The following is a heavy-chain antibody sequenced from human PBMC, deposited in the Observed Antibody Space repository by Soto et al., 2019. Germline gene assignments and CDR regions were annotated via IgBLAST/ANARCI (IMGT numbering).Heavy chain of an antibody. D-gene: IGHD1-1*01. J-gene: IGHJ4*02. CDR1: GDSINSNNW. CDR3: AFPSTNDFDY. V-gene: IGHV4-4*02. Sequence: QVQLQESGPGLMKASGSLSLTCAVSGDSINSNNWWSWVRQPPGKGLEWIGEIYHSGSTNYNPSLKSRVTMSRDNSRNQFSLILSSVTAADTAIYYCAFPSTNDFDYWGQATLVTVSS. CDR2: IYHSGST.